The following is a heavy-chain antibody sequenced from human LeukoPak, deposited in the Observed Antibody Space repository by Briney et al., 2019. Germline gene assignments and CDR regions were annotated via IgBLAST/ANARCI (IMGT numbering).Heavy chain of an antibody. CDR1: GGSISIYY. D-gene: IGHD4-17*01. Sequence: PSETLSLTCTVSGGSISIYYWTWIRQPPGKGLDWIGSINNSGSTNYSPSLKRRVTISVDPSKNHISLMLSSVTAADTAVYYCARGECRSYGDYRFDHWGQGTLVTVSS. V-gene: IGHV4-59*01. CDR2: INNSGST. CDR3: ARGECRSYGDYRFDH. J-gene: IGHJ5*02.